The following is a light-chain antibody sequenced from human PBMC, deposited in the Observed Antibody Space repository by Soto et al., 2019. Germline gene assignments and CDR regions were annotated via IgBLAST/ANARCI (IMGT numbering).Light chain of an antibody. CDR3: HKYRSVRV. CDR1: QGIRNY. J-gene: IGKJ3*01. CDR2: AAS. Sequence: DIQMTQSPTSLSASVGDRVTITCRASQGIRNYVAWYQQIPGKAPKLLIYAASTLQSGVPSRFSGSGYGTDFALTINGLQPEGVATYSCHKYRSVRVFGPGTKVEI. V-gene: IGKV1-27*01.